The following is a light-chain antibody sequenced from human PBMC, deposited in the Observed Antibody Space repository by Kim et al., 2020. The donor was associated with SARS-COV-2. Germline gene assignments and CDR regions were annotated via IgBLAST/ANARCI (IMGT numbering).Light chain of an antibody. CDR1: SLRSYY. J-gene: IGLJ2*01. Sequence: SSELTQDPAVSVALGQTVRITCQGDSLRSYYASWYQQKPGQAPVLVIYGKNNRPSGIPDRFSGSSSGNTASLTITGAQAEDEADYYCNSRDSSGNHVVFGGGTKLNV. V-gene: IGLV3-19*01. CDR3: NSRDSSGNHVV. CDR2: GKN.